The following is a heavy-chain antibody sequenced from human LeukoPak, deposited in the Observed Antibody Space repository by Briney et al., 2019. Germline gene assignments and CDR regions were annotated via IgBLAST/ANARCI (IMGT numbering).Heavy chain of an antibody. CDR1: GFTFSSYD. J-gene: IGHJ4*02. Sequence: PGRSLRLSCAASGFTFSSYDIHWVRQAPGKGLEWVAVIWYDGSKKYYADSVKGRFTISRDNSKNTLYLQMNSPRAEDTAVYYCARAPGDTALDYWGQGTLVTVSS. D-gene: IGHD5-18*01. V-gene: IGHV3-33*01. CDR3: ARAPGDTALDY. CDR2: IWYDGSKK.